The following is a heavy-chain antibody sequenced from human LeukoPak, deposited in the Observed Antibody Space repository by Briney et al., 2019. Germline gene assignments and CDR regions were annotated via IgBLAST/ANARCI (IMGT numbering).Heavy chain of an antibody. V-gene: IGHV4-59*11. CDR3: ARYDSSGYSIEY. Sequence: SETLSLTCTVSGCSISSHYWSWIRQPPGKGLEWIGYTYFSGNINYNPSLKSRVTISVDTSKTHFSLKLSSVTAADTAVYYCARYDSSGYSIEYWGQGTQVTVAS. D-gene: IGHD3-22*01. J-gene: IGHJ4*02. CDR2: TYFSGNI. CDR1: GCSISSHY.